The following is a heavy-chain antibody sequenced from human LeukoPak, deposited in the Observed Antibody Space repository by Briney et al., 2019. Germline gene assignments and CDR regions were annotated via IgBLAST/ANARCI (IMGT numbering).Heavy chain of an antibody. CDR1: GFTFSSYS. CDR3: ARHVSGNIDY. J-gene: IGHJ4*02. D-gene: IGHD3-16*01. CDR2: ISSSSSYI. V-gene: IGHV3-21*01. Sequence: GGSLRLSCAASGFTFSSYSMNWVRQAPGKGLEWVSSISSSSSYIYYADSVKDRFTISRDNAKNSLYLQMNSLRAEDTAVYYCARHVSGNIDYWGQGTLVTVSS.